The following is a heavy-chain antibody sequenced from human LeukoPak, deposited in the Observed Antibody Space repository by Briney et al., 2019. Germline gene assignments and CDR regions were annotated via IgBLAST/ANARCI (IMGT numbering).Heavy chain of an antibody. CDR1: GGSITSHY. V-gene: IGHV4-59*11. CDR3: ATIKRGSIFGYFDF. Sequence: PSETLSLTCTVSGGSITSHYWSWVRQPPGKGLEWIAYLFDSVRTKDNPSLKSRLTLSADTSKNQFSLRLNSVTAADTAVYYCATIKRGSIFGYFDFWGQGIKVTVPS. J-gene: IGHJ4*02. CDR2: LFDSVRT. D-gene: IGHD5-18*01.